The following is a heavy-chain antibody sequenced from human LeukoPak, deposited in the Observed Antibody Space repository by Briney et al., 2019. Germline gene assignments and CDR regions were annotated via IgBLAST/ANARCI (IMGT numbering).Heavy chain of an antibody. J-gene: IGHJ6*03. D-gene: IGHD1-1*01. CDR2: INHSGST. CDR1: GGSFSGYY. Sequence: SETLSLTCAIYGGSFSGYYWSWIRQPPGKGLEWIGEINHSGSTNFNPSLTGRVSISRDTSKNLFSLRRRSVTAADTAVYFCARGRVSSSTWYSTYYYYFYMDVWGKGTTVTVSS. CDR3: ARGRVSSSTWYSTYYYYFYMDV. V-gene: IGHV4-34*01.